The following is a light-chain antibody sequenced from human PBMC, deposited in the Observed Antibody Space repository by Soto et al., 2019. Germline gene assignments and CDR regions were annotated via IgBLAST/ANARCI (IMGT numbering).Light chain of an antibody. CDR3: MQSLQAWT. V-gene: IGKV2-28*01. Sequence: EIVLTQSPLALPVTPGEPASISCRSNQSLVHSNGYKYLDWFLQKPGHSPQLLIYLGSNRASGVPDRFSGSGSGTDFTLKISRVEAEDVGVYYCMQSLQAWTFGQGTKVDIK. CDR1: QSLVHSNGYKY. J-gene: IGKJ1*01. CDR2: LGS.